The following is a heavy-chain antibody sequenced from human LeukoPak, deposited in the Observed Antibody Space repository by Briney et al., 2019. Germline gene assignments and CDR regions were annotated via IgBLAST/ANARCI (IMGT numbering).Heavy chain of an antibody. CDR2: ISYDGSNK. Sequence: GGSLRLSCAASGFTFSSYAMHWVRQAPGKGLEWVAVISYDGSNKYYADSVKGRFTISRDNSKNTLYLQMNSLRAEDTAVYYCARDGFSCSGGSCYPKGLDYWGQGTLVTVSS. J-gene: IGHJ4*02. CDR1: GFTFSSYA. CDR3: ARDGFSCSGGSCYPKGLDY. V-gene: IGHV3-30-3*01. D-gene: IGHD2-15*01.